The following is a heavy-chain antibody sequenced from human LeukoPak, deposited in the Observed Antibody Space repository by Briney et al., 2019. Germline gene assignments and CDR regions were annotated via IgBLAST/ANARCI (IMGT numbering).Heavy chain of an antibody. CDR3: ARHLYGDYAQFDY. CDR2: IYESGST. CDR1: GYSINSGHY. V-gene: IGHV4-38-2*02. D-gene: IGHD4-17*01. Sequence: PSETLSLTCTVSGYSINSGHYWGWIRQPPGKGLEWIGSIYESGSTFYNPSLKSRITMSVDTSKNQFSLNLRSVTAADTAVYYCARHLYGDYAQFDYWGQGTLVTVSS. J-gene: IGHJ4*02.